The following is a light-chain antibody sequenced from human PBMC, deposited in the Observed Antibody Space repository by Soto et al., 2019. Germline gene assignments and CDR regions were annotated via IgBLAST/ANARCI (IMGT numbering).Light chain of an antibody. V-gene: IGKV1-5*01. CDR3: QQCYMGWT. J-gene: IGKJ1*01. Sequence: DIQVTQSPSTLSASVGDRVTITCRASQSIGRFLAWYQHQPGKAPKLLIYDASTLESGVPSRFSGTGSGTEFTFSITSPQPEDFGTYYCQQCYMGWTFGQGTKVDIK. CDR2: DAS. CDR1: QSIGRF.